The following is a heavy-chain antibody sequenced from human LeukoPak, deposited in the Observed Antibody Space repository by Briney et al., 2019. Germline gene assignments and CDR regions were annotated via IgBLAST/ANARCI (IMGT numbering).Heavy chain of an antibody. Sequence: SETLSLTCTVSGGSISSYYWSWIRQPPGKGLEWIGYIYYSGSTNYNPSLKSQVTISVDTSKNQFSLKLSSVTAADTAVYYCARDHGRKRGYYFDYWGQGTLVTVSS. D-gene: IGHD1-26*01. CDR3: ARDHGRKRGYYFDY. V-gene: IGHV4-59*01. J-gene: IGHJ4*02. CDR1: GGSISSYY. CDR2: IYYSGST.